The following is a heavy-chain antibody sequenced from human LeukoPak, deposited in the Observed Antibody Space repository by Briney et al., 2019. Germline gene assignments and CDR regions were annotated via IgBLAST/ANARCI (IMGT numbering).Heavy chain of an antibody. CDR3: ASTHCASPSCYSYYYSGLDV. CDR1: GGSISSGTHY. Sequence: PSQTQSLTCAVSGGSISSGTHYWNWIRQHPGQGLEWIGHIYNTGSAYYNPSLMSRVSISIDTSENQFSLKLSSVTAADTAVYYCASTHCASPSCYSYYYSGLDVWGQGTTVIVSS. D-gene: IGHD2-2*01. CDR2: IYNTGSA. V-gene: IGHV4-31*11. J-gene: IGHJ6*02.